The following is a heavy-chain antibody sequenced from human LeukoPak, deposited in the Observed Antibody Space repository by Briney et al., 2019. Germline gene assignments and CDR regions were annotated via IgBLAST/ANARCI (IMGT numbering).Heavy chain of an antibody. Sequence: SETLSLTCTVSGGSISSYYGSWIRQPPGKGLEWIGYIYYSGSTNYKPSLKSRVTISVDTSKNQFSLKLSSVTAADTAVYYCARVTGYMIEDYFDYWGQGTLVTVSS. CDR3: ARVTGYMIEDYFDY. D-gene: IGHD3-22*01. CDR1: GGSISSYY. V-gene: IGHV4-59*01. CDR2: IYYSGST. J-gene: IGHJ4*02.